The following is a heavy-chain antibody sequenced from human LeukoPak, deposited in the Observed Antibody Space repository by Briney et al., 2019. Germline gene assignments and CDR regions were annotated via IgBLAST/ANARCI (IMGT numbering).Heavy chain of an antibody. CDR3: ARPQHGDLYAFDI. CDR1: GFTFSSFW. D-gene: IGHD4-17*01. Sequence: GGSLRLSCAASGFTFSSFWMHWVRQAPGKGLVWVSRVNGDGGSTTYADSVKGRFTISRDSAKNTAYLQMNSLGAEDTAVYYCARPQHGDLYAFDIWGHGTMVTVSS. V-gene: IGHV3-74*01. CDR2: VNGDGGST. J-gene: IGHJ3*02.